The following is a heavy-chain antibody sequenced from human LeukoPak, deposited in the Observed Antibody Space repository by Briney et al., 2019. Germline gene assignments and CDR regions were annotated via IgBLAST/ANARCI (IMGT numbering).Heavy chain of an antibody. D-gene: IGHD1-7*01. Sequence: PGGSLRLSCAASGFTFSSYWMSWVRQAPGKGLEWVAVISYDGSNKYYADSVKGRFTISRDNSKNTLYLQMNSLRAEDTAVYYCARGPHLELYYFDYWGQGTLVTVSS. J-gene: IGHJ4*02. CDR3: ARGPHLELYYFDY. CDR1: GFTFSSYW. V-gene: IGHV3-30*03. CDR2: ISYDGSNK.